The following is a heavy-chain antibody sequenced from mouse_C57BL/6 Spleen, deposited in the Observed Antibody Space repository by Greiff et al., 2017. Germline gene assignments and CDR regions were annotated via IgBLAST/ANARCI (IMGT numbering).Heavy chain of an antibody. D-gene: IGHD2-2*01. CDR2: IRSKSNNYAT. CDR3: VREARLPWFAY. Sequence: EVQLVESGGGLVQPKGSLKLSCAASGFSFNTYAMNWVRQAPGKGLEWVARIRSKSNNYATYYDDSVKDRFTISRDDSERMLYLQMNNLKTEDTAMYYCVREARLPWFAYWGQGTLVTVSA. CDR1: GFSFNTYA. V-gene: IGHV10-1*01. J-gene: IGHJ3*01.